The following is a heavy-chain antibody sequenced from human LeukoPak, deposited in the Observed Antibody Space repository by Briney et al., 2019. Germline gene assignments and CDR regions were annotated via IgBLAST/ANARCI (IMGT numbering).Heavy chain of an antibody. V-gene: IGHV3-20*04. CDR1: GFTFDDYG. Sequence: GGSLRLSCAASGFTFDDYGMSWVRQAPGKGLEWVSGINWNGGSTGYADSVKGRFTISRDNSKNTLYVQMNSLRAEDTAVYYCATERNWVFDYWGQRTLVTVSS. D-gene: IGHD7-27*01. J-gene: IGHJ4*02. CDR2: INWNGGST. CDR3: ATERNWVFDY.